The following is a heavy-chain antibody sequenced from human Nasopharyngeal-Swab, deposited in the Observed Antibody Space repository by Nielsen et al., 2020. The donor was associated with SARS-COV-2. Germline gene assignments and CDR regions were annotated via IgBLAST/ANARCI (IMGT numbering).Heavy chain of an antibody. J-gene: IGHJ6*02. CDR3: ARHRGLRSYYYGMDV. CDR1: GGSISSSSYY. D-gene: IGHD4-17*01. V-gene: IGHV4-39*01. CDR2: IYYSGST. Sequence: SETLSLTCTVSGGSISSSSYYWGWIRQPPGKGLEWIGSIYYSGSTYYNPSLKSRVTISVDTSKNQFSPKLSSVTAAETAVYYCARHRGLRSYYYGMDVWGQGTTVTVSS.